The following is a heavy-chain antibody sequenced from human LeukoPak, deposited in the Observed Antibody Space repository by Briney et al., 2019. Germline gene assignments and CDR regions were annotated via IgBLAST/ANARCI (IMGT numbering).Heavy chain of an antibody. J-gene: IGHJ4*02. V-gene: IGHV4-34*01. D-gene: IGHD2-2*01. CDR1: GGSFSGYY. CDR3: ARVYQGFFDY. Sequence: SETLSLTCAVYGGSFSGYYWSWIRQPPGKGLEWIGEINHSGSTDYNPSLKSRVTISVDTSKNQFSLKLSSVTAADTAVYYCARVYQGFFDYWGQGTLVTVSS. CDR2: INHSGST.